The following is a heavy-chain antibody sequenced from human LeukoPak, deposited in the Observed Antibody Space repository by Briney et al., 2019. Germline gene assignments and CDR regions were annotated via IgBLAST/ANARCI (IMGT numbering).Heavy chain of an antibody. J-gene: IGHJ4*02. V-gene: IGHV4-59*08. D-gene: IGHD6-19*01. CDR2: WRYDGSP. Sequence: SETLSLTCAVSGGSISGRYWSWIRQPPGKGLEWIANWRYDGSPNYTPSLECRATISLDTSKNQFSLRLTSVTAADTAVYYCVVTQKWLAFDYWGQGILVTVSS. CDR1: GGSISGRY. CDR3: VVTQKWLAFDY.